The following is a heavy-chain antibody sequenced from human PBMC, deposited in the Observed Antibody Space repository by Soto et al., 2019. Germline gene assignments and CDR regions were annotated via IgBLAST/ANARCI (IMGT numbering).Heavy chain of an antibody. Sequence: VHLVESGGGSVQPGGSLRLSCAASGITINTDGMNWVRQAPGKGLEWVSYISSSSDTIYYADFVKGRFTISRDNAKNSLYLQMSILRVEATATYYCARGMGRATTCWYDYWGQGTLVTVSS. CDR2: ISSSSDTI. V-gene: IGHV3-48*01. CDR1: GITINTDG. J-gene: IGHJ4*02. CDR3: ARGMGRATTCWYDY. D-gene: IGHD1-26*01.